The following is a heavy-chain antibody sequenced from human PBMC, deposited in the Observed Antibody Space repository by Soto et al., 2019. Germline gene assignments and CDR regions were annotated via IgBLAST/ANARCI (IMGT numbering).Heavy chain of an antibody. Sequence: PSETLSLTCTVSGGSISSYYWSWIRQPPGKGLEWIGYIYYSGSTNYNPSLKSRVTISVDTSKNQFSLKLSSVTAADTAVYYCAGDRAAAGHYYYYGMDVWGQGTTVTVSS. CDR2: IYYSGST. V-gene: IGHV4-59*01. J-gene: IGHJ6*02. CDR3: AGDRAAAGHYYYYGMDV. CDR1: GGSISSYY. D-gene: IGHD6-13*01.